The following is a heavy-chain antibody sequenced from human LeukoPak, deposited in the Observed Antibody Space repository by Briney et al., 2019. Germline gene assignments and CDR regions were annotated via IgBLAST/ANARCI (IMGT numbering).Heavy chain of an antibody. CDR3: ARGLVVVVPAAIPGFDY. Sequence: ASVKVSCKASGYTFTSYGISWVRQAPGQGLEWMGWISAYNGNTNYAQKLQGRVTMTTDTSTSTAYMELRSLRSDDTAVYYCARGLVVVVPAAIPGFDYWGQGTLVIVSS. D-gene: IGHD2-2*01. CDR1: GYTFTSYG. CDR2: ISAYNGNT. V-gene: IGHV1-18*01. J-gene: IGHJ4*02.